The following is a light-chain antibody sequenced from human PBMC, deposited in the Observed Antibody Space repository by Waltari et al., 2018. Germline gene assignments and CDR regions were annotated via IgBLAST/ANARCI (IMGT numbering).Light chain of an antibody. Sequence: DIQMTQSPSTLSASVGDRVTITCRASQSISSWLAWYQQKPGKAPKLLIYKESSLESGVPSRFSGSGSGTEFTLTISSLQPDDFATYYCQQYNSYSQYTFGQGTKLEIK. CDR1: QSISSW. V-gene: IGKV1-5*03. CDR3: QQYNSYSQYT. CDR2: KES. J-gene: IGKJ2*01.